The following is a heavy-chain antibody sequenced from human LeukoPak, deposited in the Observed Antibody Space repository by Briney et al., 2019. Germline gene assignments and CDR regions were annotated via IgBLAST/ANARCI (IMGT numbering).Heavy chain of an antibody. CDR3: TRAGVTAYYHYYGMDV. Sequence: PSETLSLTCTVSGGSISSYYWSWIRQPPGKGLEWIGYLYYSGITNYNPSLMRRVTIALDTSKNQFSLKLTSVTAADTAIYYCTRAGVTAYYHYYGMDVWGQGTTVTASS. V-gene: IGHV4-59*01. J-gene: IGHJ6*02. CDR1: GGSISSYY. CDR2: LYYSGIT. D-gene: IGHD2-21*02.